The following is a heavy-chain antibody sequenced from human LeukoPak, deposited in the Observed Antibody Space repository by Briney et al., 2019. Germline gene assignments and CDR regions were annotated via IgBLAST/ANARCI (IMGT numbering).Heavy chain of an antibody. D-gene: IGHD3-22*01. J-gene: IGHJ4*02. CDR1: GFTFSSYA. CDR3: AKEGLYYYDSSGYTEGYFDY. CDR2: ISYDGSNK. V-gene: IGHV3-30*18. Sequence: GRSLRLSCAASGFTFSSYAMHWVRQTPGKGLEWVAVISYDGSNKYYADSVKGRFTISRDNSKNTLYLQMNSLRAEDTAVYYCAKEGLYYYDSSGYTEGYFDYWGQGTLVTVSS.